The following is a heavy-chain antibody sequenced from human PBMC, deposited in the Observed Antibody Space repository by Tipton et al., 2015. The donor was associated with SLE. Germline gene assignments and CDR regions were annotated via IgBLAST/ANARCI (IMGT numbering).Heavy chain of an antibody. D-gene: IGHD6-19*01. Sequence: LRLSCTVSGGSISSSSYYWGWIRQPPGKGLEWIGSIYYSGSTYYNPSLKSRVTISVDTSKNQLSLKLSSVAAADTAVYYCASRPRGIAVAGTNPYFQHWGQGTLVTVSS. CDR3: ASRPRGIAVAGTNPYFQH. CDR2: IYYSGST. CDR1: GGSISSSSYY. J-gene: IGHJ1*01. V-gene: IGHV4-39*07.